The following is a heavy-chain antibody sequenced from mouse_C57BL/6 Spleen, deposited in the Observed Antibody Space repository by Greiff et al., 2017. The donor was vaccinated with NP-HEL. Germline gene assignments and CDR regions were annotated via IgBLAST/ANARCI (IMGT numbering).Heavy chain of an antibody. V-gene: IGHV1-69*01. D-gene: IGHD1-1*01. J-gene: IGHJ2*01. Sequence: QVQLKQPGAELVMPGASVKLSCKASGYTFTSYWMHWVKQRPGQGLEWIGEIDPSDSYTNYNQKFKGKSTLTVDKSSSTAYMQLSSLTSEDSAVYYCARYPYLTYWGQGTTLTVSS. CDR1: GYTFTSYW. CDR3: ARYPYLTY. CDR2: IDPSDSYT.